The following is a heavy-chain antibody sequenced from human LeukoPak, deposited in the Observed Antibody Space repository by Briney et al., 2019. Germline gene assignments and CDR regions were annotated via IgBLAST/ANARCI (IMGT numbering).Heavy chain of an antibody. D-gene: IGHD6-13*01. CDR3: AKIGAAYFDY. V-gene: IGHV3-53*01. Sequence: PGGSLSLSCAASGFTVSASYMSWVRPAPGKGLEWVSVIYSGGNTYYADSVKGRSTLSRDKSKNTLYLQMNKLRPGDTAVYYCAKIGAAYFDYWGQGIMVTVSS. J-gene: IGHJ4*02. CDR2: IYSGGNT. CDR1: GFTVSASY.